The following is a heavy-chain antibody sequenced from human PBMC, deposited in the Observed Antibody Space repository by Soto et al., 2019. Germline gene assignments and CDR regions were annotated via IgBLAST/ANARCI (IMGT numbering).Heavy chain of an antibody. CDR2: IKEDGSQQ. D-gene: IGHD3-9*01. V-gene: IGHV3-7*01. CDR1: GFSFSKFW. CDR3: ARDITRTRTYDVMTGIFDF. Sequence: LRLSCGASGFSFSKFWMTWVRQAPGKGLEWVANIKEDGSQQYYGDSVKGRFAISRDNSRDSLYLQMNSLRADDTAVYYCARDITRTRTYDVMTGIFDFWGQGTLVTVSS. J-gene: IGHJ4*02.